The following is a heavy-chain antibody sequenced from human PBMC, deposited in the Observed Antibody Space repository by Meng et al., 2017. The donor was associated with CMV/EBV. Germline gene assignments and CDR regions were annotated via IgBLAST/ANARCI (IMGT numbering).Heavy chain of an antibody. Sequence: QGQRAECEAVVKKSGPSLTFSVQAAGCALRTFASRGGRQSPGEGLECVGGIIPVFETENYAERFQDRITITAYDSTTSAYMELGSLRADDTALYVCARGGDSWYCDYWGQGTLVTVSS. D-gene: IGHD6-13*01. CDR1: GCALRTFA. J-gene: IGHJ4*02. V-gene: IGHV1-69*12. CDR2: IIPVFETE. CDR3: ARGGDSWYCDY.